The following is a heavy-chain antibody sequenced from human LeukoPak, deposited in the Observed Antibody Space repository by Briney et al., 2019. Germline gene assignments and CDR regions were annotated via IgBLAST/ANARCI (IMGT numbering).Heavy chain of an antibody. CDR2: ISAYNGNT. CDR1: GYTFTSYG. D-gene: IGHD3-3*01. V-gene: IGHV1-18*01. CDR3: ARDGRVLRCLEWLSVKPDYMDV. J-gene: IGHJ6*03. Sequence: ASVKVSCKASGYTFTSYGISWVRQAPGQGLEWMGWISAYNGNTNYAQKLQGRVTMTTDTSTSTACMELRSLRSDDTAVYYCARDGRVLRCLEWLSVKPDYMDVWGKGTTVTVSS.